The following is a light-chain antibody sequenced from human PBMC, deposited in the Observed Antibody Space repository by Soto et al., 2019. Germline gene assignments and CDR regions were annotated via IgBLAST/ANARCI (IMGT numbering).Light chain of an antibody. V-gene: IGLV3-21*02. CDR3: QVWDTSSDHVV. Sequence: SYELTQPPSVSVAPGQTARITCGGSIIGSKSGHWYQQKPGQAPVLVVYDDSDRPSGIPERFSGSNSGNTATLTISRVEAGDEADYYCQVWDTSSDHVVFGGGTKLNVL. CDR2: DDS. J-gene: IGLJ2*01. CDR1: IIGSKS.